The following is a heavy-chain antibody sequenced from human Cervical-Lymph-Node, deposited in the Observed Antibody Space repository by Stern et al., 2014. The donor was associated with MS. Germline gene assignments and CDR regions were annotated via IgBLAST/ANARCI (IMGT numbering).Heavy chain of an antibody. CDR3: ARKTTAKN. CDR2: INKDGSEK. CDR1: GFTFSHYW. J-gene: IGHJ4*02. D-gene: IGHD4-17*01. Sequence: VQLVASGGGLVQPGGSLRLSCAGSGFTFSHYWMTWVRQAPGKGLEWVASINKDGSEKYYVDSLKGRFTISRDNAKNSLYLQMTSLRADDTAVYYCARKTTAKNWGQGTLVTVSS. V-gene: IGHV3-7*01.